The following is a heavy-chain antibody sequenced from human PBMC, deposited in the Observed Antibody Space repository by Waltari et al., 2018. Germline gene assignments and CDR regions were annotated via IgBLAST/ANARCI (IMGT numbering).Heavy chain of an antibody. D-gene: IGHD3-10*01. J-gene: IGHJ4*02. V-gene: IGHV1-3*01. Sequence: QVQLVQSGAEMKKPGASVTLSCTASGYTVFAYPIHWVRQAPGQRLEWMGWITGNDNTKYSQRFQGRVTITRDRSASTTYMDLSTLRSEDTAVYYCASGRERSYGSANYYQLDYWGQGTLVTVSS. CDR3: ASGRERSYGSANYYQLDY. CDR2: ITGNDNT. CDR1: GYTVFAYP.